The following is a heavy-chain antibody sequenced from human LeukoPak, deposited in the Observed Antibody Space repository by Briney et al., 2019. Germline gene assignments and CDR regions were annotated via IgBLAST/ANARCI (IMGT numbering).Heavy chain of an antibody. CDR3: ARLRDGRWLLEY. V-gene: IGHV4-39*01. CDR1: GGSLSSSGYY. Sequence: SETLPLTCTASGGSLSSSGYYWGWIRQPPGTGLEWIASINYSGTTYYNPSLKSRVTISEDRSKNQFSLKLSSVTAADTAVYYCARLRDGRWLLEYWGQGTLVTVSS. D-gene: IGHD5-24*01. J-gene: IGHJ4*02. CDR2: INYSGTT.